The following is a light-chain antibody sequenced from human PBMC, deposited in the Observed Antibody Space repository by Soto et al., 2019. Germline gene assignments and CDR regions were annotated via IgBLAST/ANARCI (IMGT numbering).Light chain of an antibody. V-gene: IGLV1-44*01. CDR2: SNN. CDR3: AAWDDSLNGHYV. J-gene: IGLJ1*01. Sequence: QSVLTQPPSASETPGQRVTISCSGRSSNIGSNTVNWYQQLPGTAPKLLIYSNNQRPSGVPDRFSGSKSGTSASLAISGLQSEDEADYYCAAWDDSLNGHYVFGTGTKVTVL. CDR1: SSNIGSNT.